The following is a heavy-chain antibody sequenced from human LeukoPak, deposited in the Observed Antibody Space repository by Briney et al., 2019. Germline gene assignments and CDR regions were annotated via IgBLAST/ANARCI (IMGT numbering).Heavy chain of an antibody. CDR2: IYSGGST. D-gene: IGHD5-12*01. V-gene: IGHV3-66*02. CDR3: ARAPHSGYDSYYYMDV. Sequence: GALRLSCAASGFTVSSNYMSWVRQAPGKGLEWVSVIYSGGSTYYADSVRGRFTISRDNSKNTLYLQMNSLRAEDTAVYYCARAPHSGYDSYYYMDVWGKGTTVTVSS. CDR1: GFTVSSNY. J-gene: IGHJ6*03.